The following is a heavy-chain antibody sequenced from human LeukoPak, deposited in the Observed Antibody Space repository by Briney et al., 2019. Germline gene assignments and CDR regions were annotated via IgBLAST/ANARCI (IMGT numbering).Heavy chain of an antibody. J-gene: IGHJ5*02. Sequence: ASVKVSCKASGYTFTGYYMHWVRQAPGKGLEWMGGFDPEEGEAIYAQTFQGRVTMTEDTSTDTAYMELSSLRSGDTAVNYCASTRIPMLRGPFDPWGQGTLVTVSS. CDR1: GYTFTGYY. CDR2: FDPEEGEA. D-gene: IGHD3-10*01. CDR3: ASTRIPMLRGPFDP. V-gene: IGHV1-24*01.